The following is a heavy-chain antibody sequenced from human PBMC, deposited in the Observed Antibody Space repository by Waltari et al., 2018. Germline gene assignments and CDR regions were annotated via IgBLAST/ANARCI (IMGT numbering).Heavy chain of an antibody. J-gene: IGHJ4*02. CDR2: IMGSGATT. CDR1: GFTLSHSA. V-gene: IGHV3-23*01. CDR3: VRQEVPAAMPWGYFEY. D-gene: IGHD2-2*01. Sequence: EVQFLQSGGGLVQPGGSLTLSCAASGFTLSHSALLWVRQAPGKGLEWVSTIMGSGATTYYADSVKGRLTISRDNFKNTLYLRMNSLRAEDTAVYYCVRQEVPAAMPWGYFEYWGQ.